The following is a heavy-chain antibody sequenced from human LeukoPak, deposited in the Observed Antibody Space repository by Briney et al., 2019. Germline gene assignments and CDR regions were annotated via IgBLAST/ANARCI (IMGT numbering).Heavy chain of an antibody. D-gene: IGHD2-2*01. J-gene: IGHJ4*02. CDR1: GFXLSTYD. V-gene: IGHV3-64*01. Sequence: GGSLRLSCVASGFXLSTYDIYWVRQAPGKGLEYVSAITSNGGTTYYANSVKGRFTISRDNSKNTLYLQMGSLRAEDMAVYYCARGYCSSTSCTNDYWGQGTLVTVSS. CDR2: ITSNGGTT. CDR3: ARGYCSSTSCTNDY.